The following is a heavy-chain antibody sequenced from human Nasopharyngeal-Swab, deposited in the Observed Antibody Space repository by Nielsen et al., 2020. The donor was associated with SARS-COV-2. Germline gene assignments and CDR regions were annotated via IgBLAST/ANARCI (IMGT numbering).Heavy chain of an antibody. CDR3: VCGETTPSDY. D-gene: IGHD2-15*01. CDR2: INSDGSII. Sequence: IRQPPGKGLVWVSRINSDGSIIDYADSVKGRFTISRDNARNTLNPQMNSLRAEDTALYYCVCGETTPSDYWGQGTLVTVSS. V-gene: IGHV3-74*01. J-gene: IGHJ4*02.